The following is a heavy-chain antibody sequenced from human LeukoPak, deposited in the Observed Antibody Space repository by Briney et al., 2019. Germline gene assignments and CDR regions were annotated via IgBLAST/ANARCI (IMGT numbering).Heavy chain of an antibody. D-gene: IGHD4-11*01. Sequence: ASVKVSCKASGYIFTSYYMHWVRQAPGQGLEWMGIINPSGGSTSYAQKFQGRVTMTRDMSTSTVYMELSSLRSEDTAVYYCARGHTVTTYRNYFDYWGQGTLVTVSS. J-gene: IGHJ4*02. CDR3: ARGHTVTTYRNYFDY. V-gene: IGHV1-46*01. CDR1: GYIFTSYY. CDR2: INPSGGST.